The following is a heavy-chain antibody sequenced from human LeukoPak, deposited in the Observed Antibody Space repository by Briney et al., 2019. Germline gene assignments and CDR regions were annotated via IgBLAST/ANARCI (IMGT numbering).Heavy chain of an antibody. CDR1: GGSFSDYY. D-gene: IGHD5-18*01. V-gene: IGHV4-34*01. J-gene: IGHJ4*02. CDR2: VNHTGGS. Sequence: SEALSLTCAVYGGSFSDYYWTWIRQPPGKGLEWMGEVNHTGGSNHTPSLKDRVNISVDTSKNQFSLKLSAVTAADTAVYYCARVNSHERKGYFLTFWGRGTPVTVSS. CDR3: ARVNSHERKGYFLTF.